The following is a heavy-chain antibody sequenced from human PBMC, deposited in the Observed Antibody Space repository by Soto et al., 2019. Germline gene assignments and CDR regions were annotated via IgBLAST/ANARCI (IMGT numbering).Heavy chain of an antibody. CDR1: GYSFTNDG. CDR3: ARDRGVAPPVAGNTHYYYYMDV. Sequence: QDQLLQSGAEVKKPGASVTVSCKASGYSFTNDGITWVRQAPGQGLEWMGWISAFNGNTHYAQKLQGRVTMTTDASTSTAYMQLRSLRSDDTDVYYCARDRGVAPPVAGNTHYYYYMDVWGKGTTVTVSS. CDR2: ISAFNGNT. D-gene: IGHD6-19*01. V-gene: IGHV1-18*01. J-gene: IGHJ6*03.